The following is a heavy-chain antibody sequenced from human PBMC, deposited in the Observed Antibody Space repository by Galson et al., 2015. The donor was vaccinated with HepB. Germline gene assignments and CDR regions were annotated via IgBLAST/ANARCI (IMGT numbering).Heavy chain of an antibody. D-gene: IGHD3-3*01. J-gene: IGHJ4*02. Sequence: SLRLSCAASGFTVSSNYMVWVRQTPGKGLEWVSLIYSGGGTYYADSVKGRFTISRDNSKNTVYLQMDSLRAEDTAVYYCARGGTIFGVVITQYYFDYWGQGTLVTVSS. CDR1: GFTVSSNY. CDR2: IYSGGGT. V-gene: IGHV3-53*01. CDR3: ARGGTIFGVVITQYYFDY.